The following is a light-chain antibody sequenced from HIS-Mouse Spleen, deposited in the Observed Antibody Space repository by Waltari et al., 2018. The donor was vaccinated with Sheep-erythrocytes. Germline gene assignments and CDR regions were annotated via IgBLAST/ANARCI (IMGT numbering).Light chain of an antibody. CDR1: QGIRDY. J-gene: IGKJ1*01. CDR3: QKYNSALTWT. V-gene: IGKV1-27*01. Sequence: DIQMTQSPSSLSASVRDRVTITCRASQGIRDYLAWYHQKPGKVPKLLIYAASTLQSGVPSRFSGSGSGTDFTLTISSLQPEDVATYYCQKYNSALTWTFGQGTKVEIK. CDR2: AAS.